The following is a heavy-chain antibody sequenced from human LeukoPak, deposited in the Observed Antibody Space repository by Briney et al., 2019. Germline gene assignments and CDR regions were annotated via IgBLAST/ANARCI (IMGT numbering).Heavy chain of an antibody. V-gene: IGHV3-7*01. CDR2: IKQDGSEK. Sequence: PGGSLRLSCAASGFTFSSYWMSWVRQAPGKGLEWVANIKQDGSEKYYVDSVKGRFTISRDNAKNSLYLQMNSLRAEDTAVYYCARDKRDIVVVVAATDAFDIWGQGTMVTVSS. J-gene: IGHJ3*02. CDR3: ARDKRDIVVVVAATDAFDI. D-gene: IGHD2-15*01. CDR1: GFTFSSYW.